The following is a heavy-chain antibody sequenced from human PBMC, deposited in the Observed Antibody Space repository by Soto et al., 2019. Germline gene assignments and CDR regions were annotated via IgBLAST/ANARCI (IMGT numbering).Heavy chain of an antibody. D-gene: IGHD6-13*01. Sequence: PSETLSLTCAVSGGSISSGGYSWSWIRQPPGKGLEGIGYIYHSGSTYYNPSLKSRVTISVDRSKNQFSLKLSSVTAADTAVYYCARDRAAAGWFDPWGQGTLVTVSS. CDR1: GGSISSGGYS. CDR3: ARDRAAAGWFDP. V-gene: IGHV4-30-2*01. J-gene: IGHJ5*02. CDR2: IYHSGST.